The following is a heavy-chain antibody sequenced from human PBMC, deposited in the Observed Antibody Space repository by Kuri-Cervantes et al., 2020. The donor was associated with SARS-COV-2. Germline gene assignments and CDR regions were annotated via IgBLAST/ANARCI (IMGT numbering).Heavy chain of an antibody. J-gene: IGHJ6*03. CDR3: ARLRRHNNGWFATGYYMDV. V-gene: IGHV4-34*01. CDR2: INDSGTT. D-gene: IGHD6-19*01. CDR1: GGSFSNFH. Sequence: SETLSLTCGVYGGSFSNFHWNWVRQPPGTGLVWIGEINDSGTTNYNPSLTSRVTISVDTSKNQFSLNLTSVTAADTAVYYCARLRRHNNGWFATGYYMDVWGKGTTVTVSS.